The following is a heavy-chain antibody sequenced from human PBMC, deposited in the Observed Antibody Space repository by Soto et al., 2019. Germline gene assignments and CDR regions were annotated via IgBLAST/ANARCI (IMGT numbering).Heavy chain of an antibody. D-gene: IGHD6-13*01. CDR2: INPNSGGT. CDR3: AKEQQLGRDYYYGMDV. CDR1: GYTFTGYY. J-gene: IGHJ6*02. V-gene: IGHV1-2*02. Sequence: QVPLVQSGAEVKKPGASVKVSCKASGYTFTGYYMHWVRQAPGQGLEWMGWINPNSGGTNYAQKFQGRVTMTRDTSISTAYMELSRLRSDDTAVYYCAKEQQLGRDYYYGMDVWGQGTTVTVSS.